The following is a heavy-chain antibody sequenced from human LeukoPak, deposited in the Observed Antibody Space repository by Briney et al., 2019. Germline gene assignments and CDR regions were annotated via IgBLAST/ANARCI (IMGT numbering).Heavy chain of an antibody. D-gene: IGHD3-10*01. Sequence: GGSLRLSCAASGFTFSNYGMHWVRQAPGKGLEWVAVLSYDGSNKYYADSVKGRFTISRDNSKNTLYLQMNSLRAEDTAVYYCAKDRGYRLPYRLDYWGQGTLVTVSS. J-gene: IGHJ4*02. V-gene: IGHV3-30*18. CDR1: GFTFSNYG. CDR3: AKDRGYRLPYRLDY. CDR2: LSYDGSNK.